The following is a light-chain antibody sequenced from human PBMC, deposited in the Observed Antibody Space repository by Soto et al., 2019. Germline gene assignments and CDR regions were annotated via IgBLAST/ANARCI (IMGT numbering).Light chain of an antibody. J-gene: IGLJ2*01. CDR3: QSSDSSMVV. CDR1: SSNIGAGYD. CDR2: GNN. V-gene: IGLV1-40*01. Sequence: QSVLTQPPSVSGAPGQRVTMSCTGSSSNIGAGYDVNWYQQLPGTAPKLLIYGNNNRPSGVPDRFSGSKSGTSASLAITGLHGEDEADYYCQSSDSSMVVFGGGTQLTV.